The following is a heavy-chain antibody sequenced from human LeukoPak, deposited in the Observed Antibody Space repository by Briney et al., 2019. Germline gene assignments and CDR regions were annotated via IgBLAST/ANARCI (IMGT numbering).Heavy chain of an antibody. CDR2: TSSDLNVK. V-gene: IGHV3-30-3*01. D-gene: IGHD3-10*01. CDR1: GFTFSTYP. CDR3: AREGYYGSGSPPSLYFDY. Sequence: PGGSLRLSCAASGFTFSTYPMHWVRQAPGKGLEWVAVTSSDLNVKLYADSVKGRFTISRDNSRSTLYLQMNSLRPEDTAIYYCAREGYYGSGSPPSLYFDYWGQGTLVTVSS. J-gene: IGHJ4*02.